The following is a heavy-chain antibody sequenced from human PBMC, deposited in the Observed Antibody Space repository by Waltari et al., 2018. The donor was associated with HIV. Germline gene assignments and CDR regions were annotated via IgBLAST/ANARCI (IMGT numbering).Heavy chain of an antibody. D-gene: IGHD6-19*01. J-gene: IGHJ5*01. V-gene: IGHV3-53*01. CDR1: GFTVSSNS. CDR3: ARVKAYSSGWFDY. Sequence: EVQLVESGGGLIQPGGSLRLSCAASGFTVSSNSMSWVRQAPGKGLEWVSVFYSGGSAYSADSVKGRFTISRDNSKNTLHLQMKRLRTEDTAVYYCARVKAYSSGWFDYWGQGTLVTVFS. CDR2: FYSGGSA.